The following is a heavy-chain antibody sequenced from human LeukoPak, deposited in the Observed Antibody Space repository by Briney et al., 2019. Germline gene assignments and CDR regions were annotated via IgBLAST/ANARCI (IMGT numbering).Heavy chain of an antibody. CDR1: GYTFTSYY. V-gene: IGHV1-46*01. CDR3: ARDPYCSGGSCYSLDY. J-gene: IGHJ4*02. CDR2: INPSGGST. D-gene: IGHD2-15*01. Sequence: ASVKVSCQASGYTFTSYYMHWVRQAPGQGLEWMGIINPSGGSTSYAQKFQGRVTMTRDTSTSTVYMELSSLRSEDTAVYYCARDPYCSGGSCYSLDYWGQGTLVTVSS.